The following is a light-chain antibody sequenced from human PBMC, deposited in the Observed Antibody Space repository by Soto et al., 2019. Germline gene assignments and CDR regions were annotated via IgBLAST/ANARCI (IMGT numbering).Light chain of an antibody. CDR3: SSYTSSSTLQVV. CDR2: DVS. J-gene: IGLJ2*01. V-gene: IGLV2-14*01. Sequence: QAVVTQPASVSGSRGQSITISCTGTSSDVGGYNYVSWYQQHPGKAPKFMIYDVSNRPSGVSNRFSGSKSGYTASLTISGLQAEDEADYYCSSYTSSSTLQVVFGGGTKLTVL. CDR1: SSDVGGYNY.